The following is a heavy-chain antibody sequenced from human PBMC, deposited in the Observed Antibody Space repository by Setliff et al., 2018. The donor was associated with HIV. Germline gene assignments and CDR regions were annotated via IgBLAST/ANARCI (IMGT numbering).Heavy chain of an antibody. CDR2: IHPSGGST. Sequence: ASVKVSCKVSGYTFTSYYIHWVRQAPGQGLEWMGVIHPSGGSTSYAQSFQDRVTMNRDTSTSTVYMELSSLRSEDTAVYYCARVRYCSGGSCYGGEYWFDPWGQGTLVTVSS. V-gene: IGHV1-46*01. CDR1: GYTFTSYY. D-gene: IGHD2-15*01. CDR3: ARVRYCSGGSCYGGEYWFDP. J-gene: IGHJ5*02.